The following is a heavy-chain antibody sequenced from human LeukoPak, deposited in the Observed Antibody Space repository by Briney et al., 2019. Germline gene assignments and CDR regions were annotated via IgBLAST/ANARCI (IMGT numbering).Heavy chain of an antibody. D-gene: IGHD5-12*01. CDR3: TREGMATISYYYYYMDV. J-gene: IGHJ6*03. CDR1: GFTFGDYA. Sequence: GGSLRLSCTASGFTFGDYAMSWFRQAPGKGLERVGFIRSKAYGGTTEYAASVKGRFTISRDDSKSIAYLQMNSLKTEDTAVYYCTREGMATISYYYYYMDVWGKGTTVTVSS. V-gene: IGHV3-49*03. CDR2: IRSKAYGGTT.